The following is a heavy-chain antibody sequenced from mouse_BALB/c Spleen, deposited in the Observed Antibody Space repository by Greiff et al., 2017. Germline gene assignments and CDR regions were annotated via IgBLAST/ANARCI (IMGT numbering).Heavy chain of an antibody. CDR1: GYTFSSYW. D-gene: IGHD2-10*01. V-gene: IGHV1-9*01. Sequence: QVQLQQSGAELMKPGASVKISCKATGYTFSSYWIEWVKQRPGHGLEWIGEILPGSGSTNYNEKFKGKATFTADTSSNTAYMQLSSLTSEDSAVYYCASVAYYGNSWFAYWGQGTLVTVSA. CDR2: ILPGSGST. J-gene: IGHJ3*01. CDR3: ASVAYYGNSWFAY.